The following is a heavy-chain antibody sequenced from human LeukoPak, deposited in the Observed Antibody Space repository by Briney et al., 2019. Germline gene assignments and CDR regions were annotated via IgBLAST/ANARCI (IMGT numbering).Heavy chain of an antibody. Sequence: RGSLRLSCAASASGVAFSSHSMNWVRQAPGKGLEWISYIHSSGNYIFYAASVKGRFAVSRDNARNSLFLQMNNLRAEDTAIYYCAREYNSRATFDYWGQGTLASFSS. J-gene: IGHJ4*02. D-gene: IGHD1-20*01. CDR1: ASGVAFSSHS. V-gene: IGHV3-21*05. CDR2: IHSSGNYI. CDR3: AREYNSRATFDY.